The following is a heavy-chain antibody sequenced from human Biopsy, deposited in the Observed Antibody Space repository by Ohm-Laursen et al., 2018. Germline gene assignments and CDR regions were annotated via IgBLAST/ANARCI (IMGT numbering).Heavy chain of an antibody. D-gene: IGHD3-10*01. J-gene: IGHJ4*02. CDR2: ISNTGDGT. CDR1: GFLFSRHA. V-gene: IGHV3-64*01. Sequence: GSLRLSCSAFGFLFSRHAMHWVRQAPGKGLEYVSAISNTGDGTYYANSVKGRFTVSRDNSGNRLYLQTDSLRIEDTAIYFCARAGDFGSRGAGDYWGRGTLVTVSS. CDR3: ARAGDFGSRGAGDY.